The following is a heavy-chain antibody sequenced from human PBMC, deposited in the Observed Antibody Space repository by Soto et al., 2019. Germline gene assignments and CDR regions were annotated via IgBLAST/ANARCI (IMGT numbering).Heavy chain of an antibody. CDR2: INAYNGNT. V-gene: IGHV1-18*01. CDR3: ARDSPPDDY. CDR1: GHTFTSYA. Sequence: ASVKVSCKASGHTFTSYAISWVRQAPGQGLEWMGWINAYNGNTNYAQKFQGRITMTSDTSTTTAYMELSSLTSEDTAVYYCARDSPPDDYWGQGTLVTVSS. J-gene: IGHJ4*02.